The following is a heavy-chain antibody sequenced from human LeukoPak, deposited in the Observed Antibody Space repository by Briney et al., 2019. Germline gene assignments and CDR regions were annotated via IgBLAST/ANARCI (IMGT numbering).Heavy chain of an antibody. D-gene: IGHD6-13*01. CDR3: AKEGRGYSSSRYHY. CDR2: ISGGGGST. Sequence: GGSLRLSCAASGFTFSSYAMSWVRQAPGKGLEWVSAISGGGGSTYYADSVKGRFTISRDNSKNTLYLQMNSLRAEDTAVYYCAKEGRGYSSSRYHYWGQGTLVTVSS. V-gene: IGHV3-23*01. CDR1: GFTFSSYA. J-gene: IGHJ4*02.